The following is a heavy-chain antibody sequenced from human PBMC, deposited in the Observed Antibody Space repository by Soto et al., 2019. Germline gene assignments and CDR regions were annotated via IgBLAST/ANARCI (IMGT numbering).Heavy chain of an antibody. CDR3: AKDGSFLDYYYGMDV. D-gene: IGHD5-12*01. J-gene: IGHJ6*02. CDR2: ISGNGGST. Sequence: EVQLLESGGGLVQPGGSVRLSCAASGFTFSSYAMSWVRQAPGKGPEWVSAISGNGGSTYYADSAKGRFTISRDNSKNTLYLQMNSLRAEDTAVYYCAKDGSFLDYYYGMDVWGQGTTVTVSS. CDR1: GFTFSSYA. V-gene: IGHV3-23*01.